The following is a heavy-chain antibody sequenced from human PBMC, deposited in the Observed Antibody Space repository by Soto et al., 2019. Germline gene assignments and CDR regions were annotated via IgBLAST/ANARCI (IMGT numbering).Heavy chain of an antibody. J-gene: IGHJ4*02. D-gene: IGHD1-1*01. Sequence: GGSLRLSCAASGFTFSSYGMHWVRQAPGKGLEWVAVIWYDGSNKYYADSVKGRFTISADKSISTAYLQWSSLKASDTAMYYCARHVVGARGWVEEPLWGQGTLVTVSS. CDR1: GFTFSSYG. CDR3: ARHVVGARGWVEEPL. CDR2: IWYDGSNK. V-gene: IGHV3-33*01.